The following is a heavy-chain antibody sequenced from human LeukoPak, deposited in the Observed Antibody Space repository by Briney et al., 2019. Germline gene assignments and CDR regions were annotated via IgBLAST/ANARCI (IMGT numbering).Heavy chain of an antibody. CDR2: IYYSGST. Sequence: SETLSLTCTVSGGSISSGDYYWSWIRQPPGKGLEWIGYIYYSGSTYYSPSLKSRVTISVDTSKNQFSLKLSSVTAADTAVYYCARERIAAAGNDAFDIWGQGTMVTVSS. J-gene: IGHJ3*02. CDR3: ARERIAAAGNDAFDI. V-gene: IGHV4-30-4*01. CDR1: GGSISSGDYY. D-gene: IGHD6-13*01.